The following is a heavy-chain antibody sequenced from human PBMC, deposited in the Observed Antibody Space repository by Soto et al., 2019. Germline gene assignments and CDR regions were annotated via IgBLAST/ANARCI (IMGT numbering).Heavy chain of an antibody. CDR2: INHSGST. J-gene: IGHJ5*02. V-gene: IGHV4-34*01. CDR1: GGSFSGYY. CDR3: ARVRRSSSPFGSLEP. D-gene: IGHD6-6*01. Sequence: SETLSLTCAVYGGSFSGYYWSCIRQPPWKGLEWVGEINHSGSTNYNPSLKSRVTISVDTSKNQFSLKLSSVTAADTAVYYCARVRRSSSPFGSLEPWGQGTPVTVSS.